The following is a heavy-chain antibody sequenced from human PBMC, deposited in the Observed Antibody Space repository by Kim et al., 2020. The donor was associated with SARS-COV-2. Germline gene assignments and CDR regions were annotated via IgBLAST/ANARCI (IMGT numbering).Heavy chain of an antibody. Sequence: GGSLRLSCAASGFTFSSYAMHWVRQAPGKGLEWVAVISYDGSNKYYADSVKGRFTISRDNSKNTLYLQMNSLRAEDTAVYYCARDGPRVHSSSSSGMEPSGDFDYWGQGTLVTVSS. CDR1: GFTFSSYA. D-gene: IGHD6-6*01. V-gene: IGHV3-30-3*01. CDR2: ISYDGSNK. J-gene: IGHJ4*02. CDR3: ARDGPRVHSSSSSGMEPSGDFDY.